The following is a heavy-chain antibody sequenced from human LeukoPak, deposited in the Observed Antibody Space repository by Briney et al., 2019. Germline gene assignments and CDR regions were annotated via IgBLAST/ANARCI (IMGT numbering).Heavy chain of an antibody. Sequence: GGSLRLSCAASGFTFSSYEMNWVRQAPGKGLEWVSYISSSGSTIYYADSVKGRFTISRDNAKNSLYLQMNSLRAEDTAVYYCARELWSYYFDYWGQGTLVTASS. V-gene: IGHV3-48*03. D-gene: IGHD5-18*01. J-gene: IGHJ4*02. CDR3: ARELWSYYFDY. CDR2: ISSSGSTI. CDR1: GFTFSSYE.